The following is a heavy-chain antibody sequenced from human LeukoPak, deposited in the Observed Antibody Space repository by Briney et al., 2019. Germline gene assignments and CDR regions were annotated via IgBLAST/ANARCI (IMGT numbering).Heavy chain of an antibody. CDR3: ATSNIVVVPAAIEDY. D-gene: IGHD2-2*01. CDR1: GFTFSSYA. J-gene: IGHJ4*01. V-gene: IGHV3-23*01. Sequence: GGSLRPSCAASGFTFSSYAMSWVRQAPGKGLEWVSAISGSGGSTYYADSVKGRFTISRDNSKNTLYLQMNSLRAEDTAVYYCATSNIVVVPAAIEDYWGHGTLVTVSS. CDR2: ISGSGGST.